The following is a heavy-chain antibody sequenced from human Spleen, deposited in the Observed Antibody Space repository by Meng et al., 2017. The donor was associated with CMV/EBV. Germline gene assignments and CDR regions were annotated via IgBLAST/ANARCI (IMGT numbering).Heavy chain of an antibody. CDR2: IYSGGSST. CDR1: GFTFSSYA. CDR3: AKKSTRGAAAGVIDY. V-gene: IGHV3-23*03. J-gene: IGHJ4*02. D-gene: IGHD6-13*01. Sequence: GGSLRLSCAASGFTFSSYAMSWVRQAPGKGLEWVSVIYSGGSSTYYSDSVKGRFTISRDNSKNTLYLQMNSLRAEDTAVYYCAKKSTRGAAAGVIDYWGQGTLVTVSS.